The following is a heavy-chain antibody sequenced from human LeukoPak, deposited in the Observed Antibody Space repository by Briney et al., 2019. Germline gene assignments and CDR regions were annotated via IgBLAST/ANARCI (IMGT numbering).Heavy chain of an antibody. Sequence: GASVKVSCKASGYTFTSYGISWVRQAPGQGLEWMGWISAYNGNTNYAQKLQGRVTMTTDTSTSTAYMELRSLRPDDTAVYYCARDRSSGWYNWFDPWGQGTLVTVSS. CDR2: ISAYNGNT. CDR1: GYTFTSYG. J-gene: IGHJ5*02. CDR3: ARDRSSGWYNWFDP. D-gene: IGHD6-19*01. V-gene: IGHV1-18*01.